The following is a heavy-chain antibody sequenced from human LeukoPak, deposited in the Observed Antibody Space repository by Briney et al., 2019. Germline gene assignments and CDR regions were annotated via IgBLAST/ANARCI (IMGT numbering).Heavy chain of an antibody. Sequence: ASVKVSCKASGYTFTGYYMHWVRQAPGQGLEWMGWINPNSGGTNYAQKFQGRVTMTRDTSISTAYMELSSLRSEDTAVYYCARESGSGYEGYWGQGTLVTVSS. CDR3: ARESGSGYEGY. J-gene: IGHJ4*02. V-gene: IGHV1-2*02. CDR2: INPNSGGT. D-gene: IGHD5-12*01. CDR1: GYTFTGYY.